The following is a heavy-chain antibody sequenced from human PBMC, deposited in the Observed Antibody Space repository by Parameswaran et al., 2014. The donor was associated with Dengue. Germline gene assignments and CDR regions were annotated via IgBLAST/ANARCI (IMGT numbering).Heavy chain of an antibody. CDR3: SIDFMFYYDTSGHFD. J-gene: IGHJ4*02. V-gene: IGHV3-30-3*01. Sequence: WIRQPPGKGLEWVAIISYDGTYEYYADSVEGRFTISRDNSKNTVYLQMDSLRAEDTAVYYCSIDFMFYYDTSGHFDWGQGTRVTVSS. CDR2: ISYDGTYE. D-gene: IGHD3-22*01.